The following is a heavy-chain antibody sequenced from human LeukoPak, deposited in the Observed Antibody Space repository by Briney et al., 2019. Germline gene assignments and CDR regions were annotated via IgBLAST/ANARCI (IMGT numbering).Heavy chain of an antibody. CDR3: AKLGGYSTHFDY. CDR1: GFTFSSYA. Sequence: PGGSLRLSCAASGFTFSSYAMSWVRQAPGKGLEWVSAISGSGGSTYYADSVKGRFTISRGNSKNTLYLQMNSLRAEDTAVYYCAKLGGYSTHFDYWGQGTLVTVSS. J-gene: IGHJ4*02. CDR2: ISGSGGST. V-gene: IGHV3-23*01. D-gene: IGHD3-22*01.